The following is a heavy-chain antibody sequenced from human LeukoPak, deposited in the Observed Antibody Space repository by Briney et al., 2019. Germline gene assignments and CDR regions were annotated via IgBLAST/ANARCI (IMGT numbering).Heavy chain of an antibody. J-gene: IGHJ4*02. CDR3: ARGDDSSGYPYFDY. CDR1: GYTFTGYY. V-gene: IGHV1-2*02. Sequence: ASVKVSCKASGYTFTGYYMHWGRQAPGQGREWMGWINPNSGGTNYAQKFQGRVTMTRDTSISTAYMELSRLRSDDTAVYYCARGDDSSGYPYFDYWGQGTLVTVSS. D-gene: IGHD3-22*01. CDR2: INPNSGGT.